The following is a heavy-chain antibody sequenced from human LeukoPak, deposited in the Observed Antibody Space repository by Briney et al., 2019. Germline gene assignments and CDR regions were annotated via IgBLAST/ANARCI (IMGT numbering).Heavy chain of an antibody. Sequence: SETLSLTCTVPGGSISRFYWSWIRQPPGKGLEWIGNIYTTGETSYNPSLSYNPSLKSRVTISVDTSKNQFSLKLSSVIAADAAVYYCARRSDSSGYYFFDYWGQGTLVTVSS. CDR1: GGSISRFY. CDR3: ARRSDSSGYYFFDY. V-gene: IGHV4-4*09. J-gene: IGHJ4*02. CDR2: IYTTGETSYNPSL. D-gene: IGHD3-22*01.